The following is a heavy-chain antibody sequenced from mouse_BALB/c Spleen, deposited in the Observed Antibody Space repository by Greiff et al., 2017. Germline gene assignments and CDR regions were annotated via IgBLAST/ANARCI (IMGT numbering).Heavy chain of an antibody. CDR3: ARLLRPHYYAMDY. V-gene: IGHV1-7*01. J-gene: IGHJ4*01. CDR2: INPSTGYT. Sequence: VQLQQSGAELAKPGASVKMSCKASGYTFTSYWMHWVKQRPGQGLEWIGYINPSTGYTEYNQKFKDKATLTADKSSSTAYMQLSSLTSEDSAVYYCARLLRPHYYAMDYWGQGTSVTVSS. D-gene: IGHD1-2*01. CDR1: GYTFTSYW.